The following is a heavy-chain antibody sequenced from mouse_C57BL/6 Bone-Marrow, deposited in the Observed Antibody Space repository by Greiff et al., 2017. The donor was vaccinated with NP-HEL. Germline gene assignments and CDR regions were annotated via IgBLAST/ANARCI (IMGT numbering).Heavy chain of an antibody. CDR1: GYAFSSSW. Sequence: VQLQQSGPELVKPGASVKISCKASGYAFSSSWMNWVKQRPGKGLEWIGRIYPGDGDTNYIGKFKGKATLTADKSSSTAYMQSSSLTSEDSAVYFCAREGIYYYGSRYFDVWGTGTTVTVSA. J-gene: IGHJ1*03. V-gene: IGHV1-82*01. D-gene: IGHD1-1*01. CDR3: AREGIYYYGSRYFDV. CDR2: IYPGDGDT.